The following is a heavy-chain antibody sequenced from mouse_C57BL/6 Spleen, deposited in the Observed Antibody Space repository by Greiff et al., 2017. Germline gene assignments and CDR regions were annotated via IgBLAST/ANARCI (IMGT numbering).Heavy chain of an antibody. CDR1: GYTFTDYT. D-gene: IGHD4-1*01. CDR2: IYPRDGST. Sequence: VQLQQSDAELVKPGASVKISCKVSGYTFTDYTIHWMKQRPEQGLEWIGYIYPRDGSTKYNEKFKGKDTLTADKSSSTAYMQLNSLTAEDAAVYFCARSRTGNYAMDYWGQGTSVTVSS. V-gene: IGHV1-78*01. CDR3: ARSRTGNYAMDY. J-gene: IGHJ4*01.